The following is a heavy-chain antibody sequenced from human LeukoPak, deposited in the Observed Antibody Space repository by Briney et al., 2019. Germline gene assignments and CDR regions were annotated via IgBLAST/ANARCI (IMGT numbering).Heavy chain of an antibody. CDR2: IYYSGST. D-gene: IGHD2-2*01. CDR1: GGSISSYY. CDR3: ARAVGYCSSTSCYAGLDY. J-gene: IGHJ4*02. V-gene: IGHV4-59*01. Sequence: SETLSLTCTVSGGSISSYYWSWIRQPPGKGLEWIGYIYYSGSTNYNPSLKSRVTISVDTSKNQFSLKLSPVTAADTAVYYCARAVGYCSSTSCYAGLDYWGQGTLVTVSS.